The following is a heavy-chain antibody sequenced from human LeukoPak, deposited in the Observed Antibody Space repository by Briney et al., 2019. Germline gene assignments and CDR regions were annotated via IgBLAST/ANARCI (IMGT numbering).Heavy chain of an antibody. V-gene: IGHV5-51*01. CDR1: GYSFTSYW. J-gene: IGHJ3*02. D-gene: IGHD7-27*01. CDR2: IYPGDSDT. CDR3: ARSRAPGAADAFDI. Sequence: GESLKISCKDSGYSFTSYWIGWVRQMPGKCLEWMGIIYPGDSDTRYSPSFQGQVTISADKSINTAYLQWSSLKAPDTAMYYCARSRAPGAADAFDIWGQGTMVTVSS.